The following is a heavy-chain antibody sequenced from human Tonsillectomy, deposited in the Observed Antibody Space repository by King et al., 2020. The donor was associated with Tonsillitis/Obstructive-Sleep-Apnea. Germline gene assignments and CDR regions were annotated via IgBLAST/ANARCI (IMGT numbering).Heavy chain of an antibody. D-gene: IGHD3-3*01. V-gene: IGHV3-74*01. CDR2: INSDGSST. Sequence: EVKLVESGGGLVQPGGSLRLSCAASGFTFSSYWMHWVRQAPGKGLVWVSRINSDGSSTSYADSVKGRFTISRDNAKNTLYLQMNSLRAEDTAVYYCARDSGGYYDFWSGLDDSTNWFDPWGQGTLVTVSS. CDR3: ARDSGGYYDFWSGLDDSTNWFDP. J-gene: IGHJ5*02. CDR1: GFTFSSYW.